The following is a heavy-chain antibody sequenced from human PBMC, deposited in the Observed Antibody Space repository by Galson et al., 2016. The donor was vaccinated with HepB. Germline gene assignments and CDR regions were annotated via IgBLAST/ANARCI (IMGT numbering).Heavy chain of an antibody. CDR3: ARRGTGYSSRHCDF. CDR2: ISHSGST. CDR1: GGSFSGYY. Sequence: SETLSLTCAVYGGSFSGYYWTWIRQPPGEGLEWIGEISHSGSTNYNPSLKSRVTISVDTSKNQFSLKLRSVTAADTAIYYCARRGTGYSSRHCDFWGQGTLVTVSS. D-gene: IGHD6-13*01. V-gene: IGHV4-34*01. J-gene: IGHJ4*02.